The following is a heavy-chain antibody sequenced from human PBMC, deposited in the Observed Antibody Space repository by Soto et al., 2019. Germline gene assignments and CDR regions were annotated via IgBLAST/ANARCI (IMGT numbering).Heavy chain of an antibody. CDR3: AKPGIAAAGTWYYFDY. Sequence: GGSLRLSCAASGFTFSSYAMSWVRQAPGKGLEWVSAISGSGGSTYYADSVKGRFTISRDNSKNTLYLQMNSLRAEDTAVYYCAKPGIAAAGTWYYFDYWGQGTLVTVSS. V-gene: IGHV3-23*01. CDR1: GFTFSSYA. J-gene: IGHJ4*02. D-gene: IGHD6-13*01. CDR2: ISGSGGST.